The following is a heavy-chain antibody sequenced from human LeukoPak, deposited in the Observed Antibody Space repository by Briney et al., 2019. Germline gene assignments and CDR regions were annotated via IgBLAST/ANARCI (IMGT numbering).Heavy chain of an antibody. V-gene: IGHV4-34*01. CDR1: GASINTYY. Sequence: SETLSLTCTVSGASINTYYWSLIRQPPGKGLEWIGEINHSGSSNYNPSLKSRITISVDTSKNQFSLNLSSVTAADTAVYYCARASIVGAKRTRSGAFDLWGQGTMVTVSS. J-gene: IGHJ3*01. CDR2: INHSGSS. CDR3: ARASIVGAKRTRSGAFDL. D-gene: IGHD1-26*01.